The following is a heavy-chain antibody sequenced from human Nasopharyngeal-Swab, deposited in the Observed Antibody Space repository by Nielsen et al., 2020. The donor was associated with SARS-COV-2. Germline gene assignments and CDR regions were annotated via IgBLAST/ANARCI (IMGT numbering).Heavy chain of an antibody. Sequence: GESLKISCAASGFTFSSYEMNWVRQAPGKGLEWVPSISSSSSYIYYADSVKGRFTISRDNAKNSLYLQMNSLRAEDTAVYYCARKPLDIWGQGTMVTVSS. CDR3: ARKPLDI. CDR1: GFTFSSYE. CDR2: ISSSSSYI. J-gene: IGHJ3*02. V-gene: IGHV3-21*01.